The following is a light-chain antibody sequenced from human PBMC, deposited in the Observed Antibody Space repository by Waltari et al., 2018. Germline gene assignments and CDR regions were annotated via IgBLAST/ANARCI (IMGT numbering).Light chain of an antibody. J-gene: IGKJ4*01. V-gene: IGKV4-1*01. CDR1: QRLLYRSNTYNY. CDR3: QQYYSTPLT. CDR2: WAS. Sequence: DIVMTQSPDFLAVSLGERATLSCKSSQRLLYRSNTYNYLAWYQQKPGQPPKLLIYWASTRESGVPDRFSGSGSGTDFTLTINNLQAADVAVYYCQQYYSTPLTFGGGTKVEIK.